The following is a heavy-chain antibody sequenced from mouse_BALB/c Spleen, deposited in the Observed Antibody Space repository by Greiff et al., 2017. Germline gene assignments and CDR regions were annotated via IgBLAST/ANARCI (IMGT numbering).Heavy chain of an antibody. CDR1: GYTFSSYW. J-gene: IGHJ4*01. CDR2: ILPGSGST. V-gene: IGHV1-9*01. CDR3: ARVGTTDYAMDY. D-gene: IGHD4-1*01. Sequence: VMLVESGAELMKPGASVKISCKATGYTFSSYWIEWVKQRPGHGLEWIGEILPGSGSTNYNEKFKGKATFTADTSSNTAYMQLSSLTSEDSAVYYCARVGTTDYAMDYWGQGTSVTVSS.